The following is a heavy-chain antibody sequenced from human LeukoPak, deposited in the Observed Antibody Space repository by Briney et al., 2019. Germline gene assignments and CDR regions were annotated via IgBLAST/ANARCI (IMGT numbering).Heavy chain of an antibody. V-gene: IGHV4-59*01. Sequence: MASETLSLTCTVSGGSISRDYWSWIRQPPGKGLEWIGYIYYTGSTNYNPSLKSRVTISVDTSKNQFSLKLRSVTAADTAVYYCARDRPGGSSLDYWGQGTLVTVSS. CDR2: IYYTGST. J-gene: IGHJ4*02. CDR1: GGSISRDY. D-gene: IGHD6-13*01. CDR3: ARDRPGGSSLDY.